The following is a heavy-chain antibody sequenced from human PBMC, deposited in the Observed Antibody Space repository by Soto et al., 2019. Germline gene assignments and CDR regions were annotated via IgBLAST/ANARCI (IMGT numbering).Heavy chain of an antibody. CDR3: ERDMKEAMPEFDY. V-gene: IGHV3-74*01. J-gene: IGHJ4*02. Sequence: GGSLRLSCAASGFTFSSYWMHWVRQAPGKGLVWVSRINSDGSSTSYADSVKGRFTISRDNAKNTLYLQMNSLRAEDTAVYYCERDMKEAMPEFDYWGQGTLVTVSS. CDR2: INSDGSST. D-gene: IGHD2-2*01. CDR1: GFTFSSYW.